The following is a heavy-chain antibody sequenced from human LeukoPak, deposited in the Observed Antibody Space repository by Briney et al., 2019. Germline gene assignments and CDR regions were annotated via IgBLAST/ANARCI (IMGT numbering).Heavy chain of an antibody. CDR2: IRYDGSNK. CDR3: AKGQGYSSKPHDY. J-gene: IGHJ4*02. D-gene: IGHD6-13*01. CDR1: GFTFSSYG. Sequence: TGGSLRLSCAASGFTFSSYGMHWVRQAPGKGLEWVAFIRYDGSNKYYADSVKDRFTISRDNSKNTLYLQMNSLRAEDTAVYYCAKGQGYSSKPHDYWGQGTLVTVSS. V-gene: IGHV3-30*02.